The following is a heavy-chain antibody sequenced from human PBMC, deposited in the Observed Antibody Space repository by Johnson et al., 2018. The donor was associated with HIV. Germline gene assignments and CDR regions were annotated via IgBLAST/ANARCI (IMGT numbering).Heavy chain of an antibody. Sequence: VQLVESGGGVAQPGRSLRLSCAASRFTFSFYAMHWVRQAPGKGLEWVALILYAGSHKYYAASVKGRLTISSENSKNTLKLQMNSLSTEHTAVYNCARDRGAFDIWGQGTMVTVSS. CDR1: RFTFSFYA. J-gene: IGHJ3*02. CDR3: ARDRGAFDI. V-gene: IGHV3-30-3*01. CDR2: ILYAGSHK.